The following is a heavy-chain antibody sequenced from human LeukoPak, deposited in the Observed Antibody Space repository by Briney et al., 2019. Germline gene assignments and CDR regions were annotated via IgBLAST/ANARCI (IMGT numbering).Heavy chain of an antibody. J-gene: IGHJ4*02. CDR2: IYYSGST. V-gene: IGHV4-59*08. Sequence: SETLSLTCTVSGGSISSYYWSWIRQPPGKGLEWIGYIYYSGSTNYNPSLKSRVTISVDTSKNQFSLKPSSVTAADTAVYYCARQDSSGYYSTFDYWGQGTLVTVSS. CDR3: ARQDSSGYYSTFDY. D-gene: IGHD3-22*01. CDR1: GGSISSYY.